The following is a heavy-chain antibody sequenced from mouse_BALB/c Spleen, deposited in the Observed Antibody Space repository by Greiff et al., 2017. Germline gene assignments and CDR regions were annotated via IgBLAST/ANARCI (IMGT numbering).Heavy chain of an antibody. V-gene: IGHV1-14*01. CDR2: INPYNDGT. Sequence: VQLQQSGPELVKPGASVKMSCKASGYTFTSYFMHWVKQKPGQGLVWIGYINPYNDGTKYNEKFKGKATLTSDKSSSTAYMELSSLTSEDSAVYYCASALYYYDSSIRYFDVWGEGTTVTVSS. D-gene: IGHD1-1*01. J-gene: IGHJ1*01. CDR1: GYTFTSYF. CDR3: ASALYYYDSSIRYFDV.